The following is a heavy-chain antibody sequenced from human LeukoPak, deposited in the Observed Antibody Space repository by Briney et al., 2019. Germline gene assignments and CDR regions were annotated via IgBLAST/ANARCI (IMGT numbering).Heavy chain of an antibody. CDR2: IHHSGST. V-gene: IGHV4-38-2*01. J-gene: IGHJ3*02. D-gene: IGHD3-16*01. CDR1: GYSISRGYF. CDR3: ARFDYIWETHGMDAFDI. Sequence: PSETLSLTCAVSGYSISRGYFWGWVRQPPGKGLECMGTIHHSGSTYYSPSLKSRLTISLDTSKNHFSLKLTSVTAADTAVYYCARFDYIWETHGMDAFDIWGQGTVVTVSS.